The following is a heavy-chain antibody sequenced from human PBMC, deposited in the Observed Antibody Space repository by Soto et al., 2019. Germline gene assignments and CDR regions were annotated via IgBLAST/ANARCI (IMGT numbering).Heavy chain of an antibody. D-gene: IGHD1-26*01. V-gene: IGHV3-7*03. CDR2: IKQDGSEK. Sequence: GGSLRLSCAASGFTFSSDWMSWVRQAPGKGLEWVANIKQDGSEKYYVDSVKGRFTLSRDNAKNSLYLQMNSLRAEDTAVYYCASPPEGARAFDIWGQGTMVTVSS. CDR3: ASPPEGARAFDI. J-gene: IGHJ3*02. CDR1: GFTFSSDW.